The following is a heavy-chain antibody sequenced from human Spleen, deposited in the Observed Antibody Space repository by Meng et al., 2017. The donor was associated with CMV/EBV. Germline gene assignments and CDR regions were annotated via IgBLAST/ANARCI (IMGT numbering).Heavy chain of an antibody. Sequence: SCKVSGGTFSTYAITWVRQAPGQGLEWVGWINTYNGNTHYAQKLQDRVTLTTDTSTSTAYMELRSLRSGDTAVYYCARDSSGWGYFDHWGQGTLVTVSS. CDR3: ARDSSGWGYFDH. J-gene: IGHJ4*02. D-gene: IGHD3-22*01. V-gene: IGHV1-18*01. CDR2: INTYNGNT. CDR1: GGTFSTYA.